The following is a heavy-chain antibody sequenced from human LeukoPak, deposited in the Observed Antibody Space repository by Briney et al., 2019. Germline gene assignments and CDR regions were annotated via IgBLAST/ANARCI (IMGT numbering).Heavy chain of an antibody. Sequence: GGSLRLSCAASGFIFSNYNMDWVRQAPGKGLEWVSYISDSSSTIHYADSVKGRFTISRDNAKNSLYLQMNSLRAEGTAVYYCARKMTSVTTFDYWGQGTLVTVSS. CDR1: GFIFSNYN. J-gene: IGHJ4*02. CDR3: ARKMTSVTTFDY. CDR2: ISDSSSTI. V-gene: IGHV3-48*04. D-gene: IGHD4-17*01.